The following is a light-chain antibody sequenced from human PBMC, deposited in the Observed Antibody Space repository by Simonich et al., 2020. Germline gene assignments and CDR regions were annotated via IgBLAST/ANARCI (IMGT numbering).Light chain of an antibody. CDR1: QSVLYSSNNKNY. CDR3: QQYFSTPLT. J-gene: IGKJ4*01. Sequence: DIVMTQSPDSLAVSLGERATINCKSSQSVLYSSNNKNYVAWYQQKPGQPPKLLIYWASTRESGFPDRFSCSGSGTDFTLTISSLQAEDVAVYYCQQYFSTPLTFGGGTKVEIK. CDR2: WAS. V-gene: IGKV4-1*01.